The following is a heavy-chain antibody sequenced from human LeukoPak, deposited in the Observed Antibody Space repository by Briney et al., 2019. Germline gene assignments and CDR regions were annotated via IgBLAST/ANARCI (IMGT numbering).Heavy chain of an antibody. CDR3: ARESSSENYYYYYMDV. D-gene: IGHD6-6*01. J-gene: IGHJ6*03. Sequence: SVKVSCKASGGTFSSYATSWVRQAPGQGLEWMGGTIPIFGTANYAQKFQGRVTITTDESTSTAYMELSSLRSEDTAVYYCARESSSENYYYYYMDVWGKGTTVTVSS. CDR2: TIPIFGTA. V-gene: IGHV1-69*05. CDR1: GGTFSSYA.